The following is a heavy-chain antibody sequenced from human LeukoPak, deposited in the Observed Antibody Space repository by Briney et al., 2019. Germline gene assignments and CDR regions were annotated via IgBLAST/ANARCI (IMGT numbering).Heavy chain of an antibody. CDR2: ISWNSGSI. V-gene: IGHV3-9*01. CDR1: GFTFDDYA. D-gene: IGHD3-10*01. Sequence: GGSLRLSCAASGFTFDDYAMHWVRQAPGKGLEWVSGISWNSGSIGYADSVKGRFTISRDNAKNSLYLQMNSLRAEDTALYYCAKDFGTGLVGDYWGQGTLVTVSS. J-gene: IGHJ4*02. CDR3: AKDFGTGLVGDY.